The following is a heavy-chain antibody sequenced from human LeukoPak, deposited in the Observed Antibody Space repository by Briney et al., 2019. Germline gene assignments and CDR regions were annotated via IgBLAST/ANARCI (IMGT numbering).Heavy chain of an antibody. CDR3: VRQDSWSYDP. CDR2: IHYSGST. Sequence: PSETLSFTCTVSGGSMNSYYWSWIRQPPGKGLEWIGYIHYSGSTNYNPSLKSRVTISVDTSSNLFSLRLTSLTAADTAVYYCVRQDSWSYDPWGQGTLVTVSS. CDR1: GGSMNSYY. V-gene: IGHV4-59*08. D-gene: IGHD1-26*01. J-gene: IGHJ5*02.